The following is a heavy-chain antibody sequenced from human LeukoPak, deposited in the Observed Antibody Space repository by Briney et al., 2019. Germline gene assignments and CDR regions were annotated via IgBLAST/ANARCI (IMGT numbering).Heavy chain of an antibody. Sequence: PGGSLRLSCAASGFNFFTYSMHWVRQAPGKGREWVSSISSTSTYIYYAESLRGRFTISRDNAKNTLYLQMNGLRAEDTAVYYCARDHASGYSPGLAIDYWGQGTLVTVSS. V-gene: IGHV3-21*06. J-gene: IGHJ4*02. CDR3: ARDHASGYSPGLAIDY. D-gene: IGHD5-18*01. CDR2: ISSTSTYI. CDR1: GFNFFTYS.